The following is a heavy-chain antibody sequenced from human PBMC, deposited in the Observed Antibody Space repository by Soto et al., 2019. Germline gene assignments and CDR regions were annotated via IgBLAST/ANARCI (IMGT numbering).Heavy chain of an antibody. V-gene: IGHV3-21*01. CDR3: ESPYYDSNYFDY. Sequence: PGGSLRLSCAASGFTFSSYSMNWVRQAPGKGLEWVSSISSSSSYIYYADSVKGRFTISRDNAKNSLYLQMNSLRAEDTAVYYCESPYYDSNYFDYWRQRTLLTVSS. D-gene: IGHD3-22*01. CDR2: ISSSSSYI. CDR1: GFTFSSYS. J-gene: IGHJ4*02.